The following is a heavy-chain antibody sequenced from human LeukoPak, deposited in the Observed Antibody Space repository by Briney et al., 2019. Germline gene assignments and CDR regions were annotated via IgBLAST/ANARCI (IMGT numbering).Heavy chain of an antibody. D-gene: IGHD3-10*01. Sequence: GGPRRLSCAASGFTFSSYGMHWFRQAPGKGLEGVAVISYDGSNKYYADSVKGRFTISRDNSKNTLYLQMNSLRAEDTAVYYCANSPSEVRGVNYWGQGTLVTVSS. V-gene: IGHV3-30*18. CDR1: GFTFSSYG. J-gene: IGHJ4*02. CDR3: ANSPSEVRGVNY. CDR2: ISYDGSNK.